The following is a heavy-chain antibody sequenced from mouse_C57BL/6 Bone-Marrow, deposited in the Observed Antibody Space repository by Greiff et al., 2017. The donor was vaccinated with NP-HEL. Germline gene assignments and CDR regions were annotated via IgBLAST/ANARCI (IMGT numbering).Heavy chain of an antibody. D-gene: IGHD2-3*01. Sequence: QVQLKESGAELARPGASVKLSCKASGYTFTSYGISWVKQRTGQGLEWIGEIYPRSGNTYYTEKFKGKATLTADKSSSTAYMELRSLTSEDSAVYFCAREGNGYYFAYGGQGTLVTVSA. CDR2: IYPRSGNT. CDR1: GYTFTSYG. J-gene: IGHJ3*01. CDR3: AREGNGYYFAY. V-gene: IGHV1-81*01.